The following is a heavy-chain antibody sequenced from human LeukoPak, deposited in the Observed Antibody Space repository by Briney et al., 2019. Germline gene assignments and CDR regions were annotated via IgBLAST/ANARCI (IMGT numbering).Heavy chain of an antibody. CDR2: IGGSGGST. CDR1: GFTFSSYA. J-gene: IGHJ4*02. CDR3: AKVETAAAATLRGFDY. D-gene: IGHD6-13*01. V-gene: IGHV3-23*01. Sequence: GGSLRLSCAASGFTFSSYAMSWVRQAPGKGLEWVSSIGGSGGSTYYADSVKGRFTISRDNSENTLYLQMNSLRAEDTAVYYCAKVETAAAATLRGFDYWGQGTLVTVSS.